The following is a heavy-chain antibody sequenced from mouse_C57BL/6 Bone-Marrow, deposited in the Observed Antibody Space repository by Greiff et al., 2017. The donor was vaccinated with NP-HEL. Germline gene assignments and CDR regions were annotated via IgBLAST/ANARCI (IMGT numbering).Heavy chain of an antibody. Sequence: LQESGAELARPGASVKLSCKASGYTFTSYGISWVKQRTGQGLEWIGEIYPRSGNTYYNEKFKGKATLTADKSSSTAYMELRSLTSEDSAVYFCARRPHYYAMDYWGQGTSVTVSS. CDR1: GYTFTSYG. D-gene: IGHD6-1*01. J-gene: IGHJ4*01. V-gene: IGHV1-81*01. CDR2: IYPRSGNT. CDR3: ARRPHYYAMDY.